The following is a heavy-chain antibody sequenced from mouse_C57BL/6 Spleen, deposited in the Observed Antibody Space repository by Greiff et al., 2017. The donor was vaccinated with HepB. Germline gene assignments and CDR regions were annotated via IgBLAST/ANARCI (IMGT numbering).Heavy chain of an antibody. V-gene: IGHV1-64*01. Sequence: QVQLKQPGAELVKPGASVKLSCKASGYTFTSYWMHWVKQRPGQGLEWIGMIHPNSGSTNYNEKFKSKATLTVDKSSSTAYMQLSSLTSEDSAVYYCARENGSWYFDVWGTGTTVTVSS. CDR2: IHPNSGST. CDR1: GYTFTSYW. CDR3: ARENGSWYFDV. J-gene: IGHJ1*03.